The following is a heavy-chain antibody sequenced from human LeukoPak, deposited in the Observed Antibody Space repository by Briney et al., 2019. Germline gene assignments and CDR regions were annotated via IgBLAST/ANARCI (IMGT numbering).Heavy chain of an antibody. D-gene: IGHD4-17*01. CDR2: ISGSGGST. CDR3: AKDSILDYGDYVGGNWFDP. CDR1: GFTFSSYA. V-gene: IGHV3-23*01. Sequence: GGSLRLFCAASGFTFSSYAMSWVRQAPGKGLEWVSAISGSGGSTYYADSVKGRFTISRDNSKNTLYLQMNSLRAEDTAVYYCAKDSILDYGDYVGGNWFDPWGQGTLVTVSS. J-gene: IGHJ5*02.